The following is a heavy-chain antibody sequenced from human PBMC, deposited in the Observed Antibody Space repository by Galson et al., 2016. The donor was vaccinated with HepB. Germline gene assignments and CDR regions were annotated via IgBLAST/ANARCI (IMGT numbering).Heavy chain of an antibody. CDR2: ISHDGSVT. V-gene: IGHV3-74*03. Sequence: SLRLSCAASGFTFSSYVMHWVRQTPGKGLVWVSRISHDGSVTTYADSVKGRFTISRDNAKNTLYLQMNSLRAEDTAVYYCARDRNLMFYGYWGQGALVTVS. CDR3: ARDRNLMFYGY. D-gene: IGHD1-14*01. CDR1: GFTFSSYV. J-gene: IGHJ4*02.